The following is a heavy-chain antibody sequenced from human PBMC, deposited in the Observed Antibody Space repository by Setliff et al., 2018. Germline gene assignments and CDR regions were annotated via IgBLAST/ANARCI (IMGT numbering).Heavy chain of an antibody. CDR2: ISPHTGNT. J-gene: IGHJ4*02. D-gene: IGHD2-8*01. CDR1: GYTFDDYG. CDR3: SRLVRFCTRTACQRLSGGEF. V-gene: IGHV1-18*01. Sequence: ASVKVSCKTSGYTFDDYGIAWVRQAPRQGLEWMGWISPHTGNTYYTPKLHGRVTLTTDTSARTAYMELRSLSSDDTAVYYCSRLVRFCTRTACQRLSGGEFWGQGTLVTVSS.